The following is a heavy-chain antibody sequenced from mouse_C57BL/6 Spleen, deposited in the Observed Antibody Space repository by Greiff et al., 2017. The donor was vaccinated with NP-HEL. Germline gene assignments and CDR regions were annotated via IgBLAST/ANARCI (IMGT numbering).Heavy chain of an antibody. CDR1: GYTFTSYW. CDR2: INPSNGGT. CDR3: ARSATVVAPGYGMDY. V-gene: IGHV1-53*01. Sequence: QVQLQQPGTELVKPGASVKLSCKASGYTFTSYWMHWVKQRPGQGLEWIGNINPSNGGTNYNEKLKSKAALTVDKSSSTAYMQLSSLTSEDSAVYYCARSATVVAPGYGMDYWGQGTSVTVSS. D-gene: IGHD1-1*01. J-gene: IGHJ4*01.